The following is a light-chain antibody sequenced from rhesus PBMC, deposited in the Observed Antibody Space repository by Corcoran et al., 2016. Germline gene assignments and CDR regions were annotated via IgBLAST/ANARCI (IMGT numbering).Light chain of an antibody. CDR2: KAS. V-gene: IGKV1-22*01. CDR1: QSISSW. J-gene: IGKJ4*01. CDR3: QQHDNSPLT. Sequence: DIQMTQSPSSLSASVGDTVTITCRASQSISSWLDWYQQKPGKAPKLLVDKASSLQSGVPSRFSGSGSGTDLTLTISSLQPEDFATYYCQQHDNSPLTFGGGTKVELK.